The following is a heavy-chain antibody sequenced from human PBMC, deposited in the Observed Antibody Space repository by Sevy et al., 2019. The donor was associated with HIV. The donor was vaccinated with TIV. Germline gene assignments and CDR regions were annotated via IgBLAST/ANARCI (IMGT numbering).Heavy chain of an antibody. CDR2: IYYNGNA. J-gene: IGHJ6*02. D-gene: IGHD3-10*01. CDR1: GVSISTHS. CDR3: ARDMDNFYGMDV. Sequence: SETLSLTCTVSGVSISTHSWSWIRQPPGKGLEYIGYIYYNGNANYNPSFQSRVTISGDTSMNQLSLKLTSVTAADTAVYYCARDMDNFYGMDVWGQGTTVTVTS. V-gene: IGHV4-59*11.